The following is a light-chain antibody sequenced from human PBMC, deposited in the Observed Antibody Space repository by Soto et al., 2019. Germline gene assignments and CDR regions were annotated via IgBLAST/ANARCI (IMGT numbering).Light chain of an antibody. CDR3: QQYYSTPLT. CDR1: QSVSSN. Sequence: EIVMTQSPATLSVSPGERATLSCRASQSVSSNLAWYQQKPGQAPRLLIYGASTRATGIPARFSGSRSGTDFTLTISSLQAEDVAVYYCQQYYSTPLTFGGGTKVDIK. CDR2: GAS. V-gene: IGKV3-15*01. J-gene: IGKJ4*01.